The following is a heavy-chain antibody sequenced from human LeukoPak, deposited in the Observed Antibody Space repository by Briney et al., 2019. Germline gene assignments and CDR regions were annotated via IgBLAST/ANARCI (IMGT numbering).Heavy chain of an antibody. Sequence: PSETLSLTCTVSGGSISSYYWSWIRQPPGKGLEWIGYIYYSGSTNYNPSLKSRVTISVDTSKNQFSLKLSSVTAADTAVYYCARLGIAAATPYYYGMDVWGQGTTVTVSS. J-gene: IGHJ6*02. CDR3: ARLGIAAATPYYYGMDV. D-gene: IGHD6-13*01. V-gene: IGHV4-59*08. CDR1: GGSISSYY. CDR2: IYYSGST.